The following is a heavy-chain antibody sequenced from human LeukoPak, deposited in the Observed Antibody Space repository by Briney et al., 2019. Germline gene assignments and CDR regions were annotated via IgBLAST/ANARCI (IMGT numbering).Heavy chain of an antibody. CDR3: ARHPLRVVVIND. Sequence: PSETLSLTCAVSGYSISSGYYWGWIRQPPGKGLEWIGSIYHSGSTHYNPSLKSRVTISVDTSKNQFSLKLSSVTAADTAVYYCARHPLRVVVINDWGLGTLVTVSS. J-gene: IGHJ4*02. D-gene: IGHD3-22*01. CDR2: IYHSGST. CDR1: GYSISSGYY. V-gene: IGHV4-38-2*01.